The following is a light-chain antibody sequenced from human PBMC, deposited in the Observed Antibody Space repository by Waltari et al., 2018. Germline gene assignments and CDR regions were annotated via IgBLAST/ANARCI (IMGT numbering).Light chain of an antibody. CDR3: QQSNSTPLT. CDR1: QSVLHSSNSKSY. V-gene: IGKV4-1*01. CDR2: WAS. J-gene: IGKJ4*01. Sequence: DIVMTQSPDSLAVSLGERVTINCKSSQSVLHSSNSKSYLAWYQHKPGQPPKLLIYWASTRESGVPSRFSGSGSGTDFTLTISSLQPEDFATYYCQQSNSTPLTFGGGTKVEIK.